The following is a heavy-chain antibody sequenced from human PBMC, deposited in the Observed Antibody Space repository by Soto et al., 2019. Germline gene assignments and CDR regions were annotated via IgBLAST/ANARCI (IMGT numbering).Heavy chain of an antibody. CDR1: GGSISSYY. J-gene: IGHJ4*02. CDR3: AGAPAASDSSSWYYFDY. CDR2: IYYSGRT. V-gene: IGHV4-59*01. D-gene: IGHD6-13*01. Sequence: QVQLQESGPGLVKPSETLSLTCTVSGGSISSYYWSWIRQPPGKGLEWIGYIYYSGRTKYNPSLKCSGTISVDTSMKQFPTKLGSVTTADTAVYYCAGAPAASDSSSWYYFDYWCQGTHVTVSS.